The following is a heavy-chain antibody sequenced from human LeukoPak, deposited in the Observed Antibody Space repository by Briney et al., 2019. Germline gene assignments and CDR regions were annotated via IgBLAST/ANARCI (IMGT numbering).Heavy chain of an antibody. Sequence: GGSLRLTCAASGFTFRCYWMAWVRQVPGKGLQWVANIKADGSEKYYVDSVKGRFTISRDNAENSLYLQMNSLRAEDTAVYYCAREDNNGPDYWGQGTLVTVSS. D-gene: IGHD1-14*01. V-gene: IGHV3-7*01. CDR2: IKADGSEK. CDR3: AREDNNGPDY. CDR1: GFTFRCYW. J-gene: IGHJ4*02.